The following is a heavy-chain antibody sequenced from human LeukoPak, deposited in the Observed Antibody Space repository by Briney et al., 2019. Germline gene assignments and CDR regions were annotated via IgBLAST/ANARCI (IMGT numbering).Heavy chain of an antibody. D-gene: IGHD2-2*01. CDR2: IYTSGST. J-gene: IGHJ6*03. V-gene: IGHV4-4*07. CDR1: GGSISSYY. CDR3: ARAIKPALYCSGTSCYDYYYYYMDA. Sequence: PSETLSLTCTVSGGSISSYYWSWIRQPAGKGLEWIGRIYTSGSTNYNPSLKSRVTMSVDTSKNQFSLKLSSVTAADTAVYYCARAIKPALYCSGTSCYDYYYYYMDAWGKGTTVTISS.